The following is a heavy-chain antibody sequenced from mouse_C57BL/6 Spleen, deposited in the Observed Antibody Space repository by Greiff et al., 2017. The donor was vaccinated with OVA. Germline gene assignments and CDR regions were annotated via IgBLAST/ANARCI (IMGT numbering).Heavy chain of an antibody. D-gene: IGHD1-1*01. J-gene: IGHJ2*01. CDR1: GYSITSGYY. CDR2: ISYDGSN. Sequence: EVKLVESGPGLVKPSQSLSLPCSVTGYSITSGYYWNWIRQFPGNKLEWMGYISYDGSNNYNPSLKNRISITRDTSKNQFFLKLNSVTTEDTATYYCARAYYYGPYFDYWGQGTTLTVSS. CDR3: ARAYYYGPYFDY. V-gene: IGHV3-6*01.